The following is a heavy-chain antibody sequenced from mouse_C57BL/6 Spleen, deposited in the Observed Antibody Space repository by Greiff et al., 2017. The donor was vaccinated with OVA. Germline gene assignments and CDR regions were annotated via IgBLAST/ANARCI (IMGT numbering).Heavy chain of an antibody. Sequence: VQLQQSGAELVRPGASVTLSCKASGYTFTDYEMHWVKQTPVHGLEWIGAIDPETGGTAYNQTFRGKAILTADKSSSTASMELLSLTSEDSAFYYCTISLTWTLSYWGQGATLTVSS. V-gene: IGHV1-15*01. J-gene: IGHJ2*01. CDR1: GYTFTDYE. D-gene: IGHD4-1*01. CDR3: TISLTWTLSY. CDR2: IDPETGGT.